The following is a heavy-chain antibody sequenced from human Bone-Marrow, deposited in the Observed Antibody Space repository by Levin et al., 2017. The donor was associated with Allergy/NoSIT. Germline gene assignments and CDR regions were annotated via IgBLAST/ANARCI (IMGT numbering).Heavy chain of an antibody. CDR2: IRSKTYGGAA. CDR1: GFTFGDHA. J-gene: IGHJ4*02. D-gene: IGHD2-21*01. V-gene: IGHV3-49*03. Sequence: GGSLRLSCSASGFTFGDHAMGWFRQAPGKGLEWVGFIRSKTYGGAADYAASVKGRFTISRDDSKNIAYLQMDSLKAEDSALYFCTRMSLAVIGTDPTDHWGQGTLVTVSS. CDR3: TRMSLAVIGTDPTDH.